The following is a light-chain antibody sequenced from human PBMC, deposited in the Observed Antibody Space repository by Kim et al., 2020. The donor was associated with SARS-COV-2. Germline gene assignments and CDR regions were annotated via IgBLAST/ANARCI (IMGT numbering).Light chain of an antibody. CDR1: NNNHGDQG. J-gene: IGLJ3*02. CDR3: SAWDDSLKAWV. V-gene: IGLV10-54*01. Sequence: RQPATLTCPENNNNHGDQGVAWLQQHQGHPPKLLSYRNNKRPSGISERLSASGSGNTASLTITGLQPEDEADYYCSAWDDSLKAWVFGGGTQLTVL. CDR2: RNN.